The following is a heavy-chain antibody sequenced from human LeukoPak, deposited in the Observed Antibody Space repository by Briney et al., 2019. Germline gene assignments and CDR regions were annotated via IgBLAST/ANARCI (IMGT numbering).Heavy chain of an antibody. CDR2: INPNSGGT. D-gene: IGHD3-3*01. Sequence: ASVKVSCKASGYTFTGYYMHWVRQAPGQGLEWMGWINPNSGGTNYAQKFQGRVTMTRDTSISTAYMELSRLRSDDTAVYCCARTYYDFWSGQEIFHHFDYWGQGTLVTVSS. CDR3: ARTYYDFWSGQEIFHHFDY. CDR1: GYTFTGYY. V-gene: IGHV1-2*02. J-gene: IGHJ4*02.